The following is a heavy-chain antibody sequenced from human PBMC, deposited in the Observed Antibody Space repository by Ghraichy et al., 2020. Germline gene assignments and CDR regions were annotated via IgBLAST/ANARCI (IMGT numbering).Heavy chain of an antibody. D-gene: IGHD1-14*01. CDR2: ITYSGST. CDR3: AGAPNRYFFDY. V-gene: IGHV4-61*08. CDR1: GGSVSSGGYY. J-gene: IGHJ4*02. Sequence: SETLSLTCTVSGGSVSSGGYYWSWIRRPPGKGLEFIGYITYSGSTNYNPSLKSRVTISVDTSKNQFSLKLSSVTAAETAVYYCAGAPNRYFFDYWGQVTLVTVSS.